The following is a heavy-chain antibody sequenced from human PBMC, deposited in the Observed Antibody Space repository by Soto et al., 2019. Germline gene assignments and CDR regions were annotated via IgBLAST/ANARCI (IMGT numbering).Heavy chain of an antibody. V-gene: IGHV4-38-2*01. Sequence: SETLSLTCDVSGGSIINNYWWAWIRQSPGKGLVWIGSIYHSGTTYYNPSLESRATISVDTSESRFALKLSSVTAADSAIYYCARPDNVGYYPYLGQGTLVTVS. J-gene: IGHJ4*02. CDR1: GGSIINNYW. CDR2: IYHSGTT. D-gene: IGHD3-3*01. CDR3: ARPDNVGYYPY.